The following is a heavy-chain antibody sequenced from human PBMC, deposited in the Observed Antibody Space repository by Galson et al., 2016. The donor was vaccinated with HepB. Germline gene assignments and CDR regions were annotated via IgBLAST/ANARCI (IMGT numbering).Heavy chain of an antibody. J-gene: IGHJ6*02. CDR1: GDSVSSNTAG. CDR2: TFYRSNRQN. CDR3: ARGVAPWALGSLGFHMDV. Sequence: CAISGDSVSSNTAGWNWIRQSPSRGLEWLGRTFYRSNRQNDYAESVKSRITINPDTPKNQFSLQLNSVALEDTAVYYCARGVAPWALGSLGFHMDVWGQGTTVTVSS. V-gene: IGHV6-1*01. D-gene: IGHD1-26*01.